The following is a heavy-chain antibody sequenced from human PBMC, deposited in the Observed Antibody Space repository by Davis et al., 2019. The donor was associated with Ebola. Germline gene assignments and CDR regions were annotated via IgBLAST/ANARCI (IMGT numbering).Heavy chain of an antibody. Sequence: PGGSLRLSCVASGFTFSSVGMNWVRQAPGKGLEWVSFITDNGHVYYADSVKGRFTISRDNSKNTLYLQMNSLRAEDTAVYYCARGGRGYYFDYWGQGTLVTVSS. J-gene: IGHJ4*02. CDR1: GFTFSSVG. D-gene: IGHD2-15*01. CDR3: ARGGRGYYFDY. V-gene: IGHV3-21*01. CDR2: ITDNGHV.